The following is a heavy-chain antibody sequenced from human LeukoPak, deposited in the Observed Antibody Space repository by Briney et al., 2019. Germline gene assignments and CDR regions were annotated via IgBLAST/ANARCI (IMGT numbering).Heavy chain of an antibody. CDR2: ISTNGDST. J-gene: IGHJ4*02. D-gene: IGHD2-2*01. CDR1: GFTFSTYA. CDR3: ARWGSTSCYDY. V-gene: IGHV3-64*02. Sequence: GGSLRLSCAASGFTFSTYAMHWVRQAPGKGLEYVSAISTNGDSTYYADSVKGRFTISRDNSKNTLFLQMGSLRADDMAVYYCARWGSTSCYDYWGQGTLVAVSS.